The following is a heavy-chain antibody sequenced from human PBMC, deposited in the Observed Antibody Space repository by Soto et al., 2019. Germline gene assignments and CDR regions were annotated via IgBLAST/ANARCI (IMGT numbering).Heavy chain of an antibody. D-gene: IGHD1-20*01. J-gene: IGHJ3*02. CDR2: IYYNGDT. Sequence: QLQLQESGPGLVKPAETLSLKCAVSGGSVSSGNYFWGWIRQPPGKGLEWIGNIYYNGDTYYRPSLRLRSTISVDTAQNQFSLGLTSVAAADKAVYYCARLLINNWIQAHAFDIWGEGPLVMVS. V-gene: IGHV4-39*01. CDR1: GGSVSSGNYF. CDR3: ARLLINNWIQAHAFDI.